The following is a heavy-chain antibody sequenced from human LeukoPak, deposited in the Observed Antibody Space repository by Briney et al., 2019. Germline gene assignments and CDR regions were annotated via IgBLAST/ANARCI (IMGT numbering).Heavy chain of an antibody. CDR2: INSNSGGI. J-gene: IGHJ5*02. D-gene: IGHD1-26*01. CDR3: AREKVEGANWFDP. V-gene: IGHV1-2*02. Sequence: GASVKVSCKASGYTFTGYYIHWLRQAPAQGLEWMGWINSNSGGINYAQKFQGRVTMTRDTSISTVYMELSRLRSDDTAVYYCAREKVEGANWFDPWGEGALVTVFS. CDR1: GYTFTGYY.